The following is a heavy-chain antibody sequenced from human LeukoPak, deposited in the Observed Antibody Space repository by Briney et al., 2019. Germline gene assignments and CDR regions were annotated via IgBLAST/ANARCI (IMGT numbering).Heavy chain of an antibody. V-gene: IGHV4-61*02. Sequence: SETLSLTCTVSGGSISTGAYYWTWIRQPAGKGLEWIGRVYSSGNTDYNASLKTRVTISVDTSKNQFSLKLSSVTAADTAVYYCARDSFGGNWFDPWGQGTLVTVSS. J-gene: IGHJ5*02. CDR2: VYSSGNT. D-gene: IGHD3-10*01. CDR3: ARDSFGGNWFDP. CDR1: GGSISTGAYY.